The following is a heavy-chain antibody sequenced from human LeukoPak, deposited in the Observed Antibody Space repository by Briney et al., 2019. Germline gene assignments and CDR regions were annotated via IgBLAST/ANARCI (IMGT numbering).Heavy chain of an antibody. V-gene: IGHV3-23*01. J-gene: IGHJ4*02. CDR2: ISGSGGST. D-gene: IGHD3-10*01. Sequence: GGSLRLSCAASGFTFSSYAMSWVRQAPGKGLEWVSAISGSGGSTYYADSVKGRFTISRDNSKDTLYLQMNSLRAEDTAVYYCVGKVTGSGSYYPPDFDYWGQGTLVTVSS. CDR3: VGKVTGSGSYYPPDFDY. CDR1: GFTFSSYA.